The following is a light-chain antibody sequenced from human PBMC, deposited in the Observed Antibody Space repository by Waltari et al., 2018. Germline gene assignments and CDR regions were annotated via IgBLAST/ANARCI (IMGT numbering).Light chain of an antibody. J-gene: IGLJ2*01. Sequence: QSVLTQPPSASGTPGQTVSTSCSGGSSNIAVNTVHWYQQLPGMAPKLLINGNNQRPSGVPDRFSGSKSGTSASLAISGLQSEDEADYYCAAWDDSLYGRVFGGGTKLTVL. CDR1: SSNIAVNT. V-gene: IGLV1-44*01. CDR2: GNN. CDR3: AAWDDSLYGRV.